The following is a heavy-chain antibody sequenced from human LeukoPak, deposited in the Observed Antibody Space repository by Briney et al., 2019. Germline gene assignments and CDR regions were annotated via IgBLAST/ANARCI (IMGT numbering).Heavy chain of an antibody. CDR3: ARPVYSSSWRAFDI. V-gene: IGHV3-48*03. CDR2: ITSSGSTI. Sequence: GGSLRLSCAASGFTFSAYNMHWVRQAPGKGLEWVSHITSSGSTIYYADSVKGRFTISRDNAKNSLYLQMNSLRAEDTAVYYCARPVYSSSWRAFDIWGQGTMVTVSS. D-gene: IGHD6-13*01. CDR1: GFTFSAYN. J-gene: IGHJ3*02.